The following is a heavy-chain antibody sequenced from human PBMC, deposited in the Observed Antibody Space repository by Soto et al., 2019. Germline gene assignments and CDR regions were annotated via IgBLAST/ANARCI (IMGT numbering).Heavy chain of an antibody. D-gene: IGHD6-6*01. Sequence: AESLTISCKGSGYSFTSYWIVWVRQMPGKGLEWMGIIYPGDSDTRYSPSFQGQVTISADKSISTAYLQWSSLKASDTAMYYCARTIRSSGFDYWGQGTLVTVS. CDR1: GYSFTSYW. V-gene: IGHV5-51*01. J-gene: IGHJ4*02. CDR2: IYPGDSDT. CDR3: ARTIRSSGFDY.